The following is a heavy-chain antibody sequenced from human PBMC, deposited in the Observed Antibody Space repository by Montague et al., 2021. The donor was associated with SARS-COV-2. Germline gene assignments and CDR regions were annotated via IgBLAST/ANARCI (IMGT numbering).Heavy chain of an antibody. CDR3: ARVPRGELFFDC. V-gene: IGHV3-30*04. D-gene: IGHD3-10*01. CDR2: ISYDGSNE. CDR1: GFTFSSYS. Sequence: SLRLSCAASGFTFSSYSMHWVRQAPGKGLEWVAVISYDGSNEYYAASLKGRVTISRDNSKNTLYMQMNSLRTEDTAVYYCARVPRGELFFDCWGQGTLVTVSS. J-gene: IGHJ5*01.